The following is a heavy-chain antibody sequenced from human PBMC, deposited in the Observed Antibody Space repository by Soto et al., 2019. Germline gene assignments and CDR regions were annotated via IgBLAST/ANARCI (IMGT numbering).Heavy chain of an antibody. V-gene: IGHV3-33*01. CDR3: ARVRSCSSTTCYNFDY. CDR2: IWYDASNK. CDR1: GFTFSSYG. J-gene: IGHJ4*02. D-gene: IGHD2-2*02. Sequence: GGSLRPSCAVSGFTFSSYGMHWVRQAPGKGLEWVAVIWYDASNKYYADSVKGRFTISRDNSKNTLYLQMNSLRADDTGVYYCARVRSCSSTTCYNFDYWGQGSLVTVSS.